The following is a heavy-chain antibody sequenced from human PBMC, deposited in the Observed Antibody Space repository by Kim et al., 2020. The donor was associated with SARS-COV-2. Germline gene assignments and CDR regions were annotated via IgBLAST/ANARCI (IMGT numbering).Heavy chain of an antibody. Sequence: SETLSLTCTVSGGSISSYYWSWIRQPPGKGLEWIGYIYYSGSTNYNPSLKSRVTISVDTSKNQFSLKLSSVTAPDTAVYYCASHGNLLWFGDSSHFDY. CDR3: ASHGNLLWFGDSSHFDY. CDR2: IYYSGST. J-gene: IGHJ4*01. V-gene: IGHV4-59*08. CDR1: GGSISSYY. D-gene: IGHD3-10*01.